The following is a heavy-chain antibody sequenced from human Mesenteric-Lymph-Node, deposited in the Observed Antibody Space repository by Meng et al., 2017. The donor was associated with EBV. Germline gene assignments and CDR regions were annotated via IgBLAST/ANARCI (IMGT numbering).Heavy chain of an antibody. CDR2: IYHSGST. Sequence: LRGPASGLGKPLQTLSLTSPVTGGSNSSGGYSWTWIRQPPGKGLEWIGYIYHSGSTYYNPSLKSRVTIIVDRSKNQFSLKLSSVTAADTAVYYCARGGGEYSGYDPKWVDPWGQGTLVTVSS. V-gene: IGHV4-30-2*01. D-gene: IGHD5-12*01. J-gene: IGHJ5*02. CDR1: GGSNSSGGYS. CDR3: ARGGGEYSGYDPKWVDP.